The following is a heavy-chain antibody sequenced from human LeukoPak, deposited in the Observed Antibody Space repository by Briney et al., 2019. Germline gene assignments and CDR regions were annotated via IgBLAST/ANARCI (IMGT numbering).Heavy chain of an antibody. CDR2: INPNSGGT. V-gene: IGHV1-2*04. Sequence: ASVKVSCKASGYTFTGYYMHWVRQAPGQGLEWMGWINPNSGGTNYAQKFQGWVTMTRDTSISTAYMELSRLRSDDTAVYYCARQGGGPYYYYYGMDVWGQGTTVTVSS. J-gene: IGHJ6*02. CDR1: GYTFTGYY. D-gene: IGHD3-16*01. CDR3: ARQGGGPYYYYYGMDV.